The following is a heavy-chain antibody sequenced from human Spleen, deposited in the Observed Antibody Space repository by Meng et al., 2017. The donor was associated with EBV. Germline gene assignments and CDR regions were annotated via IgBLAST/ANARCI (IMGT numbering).Heavy chain of an antibody. V-gene: IGHV4-4*02. CDR2: VYHSGST. CDR1: GGSISSRNW. J-gene: IGHJ4*02. CDR3: ARQWEVRGPIDY. Sequence: QVQLRASGPGLVKPSGTLSLTCAGSGGSISSRNWWSWVRQPPGKGLEWIGEVYHSGSTNYNPSLKSRVTISVDKSKNQFSLKLSSVSAADTAVYYCARQWEVRGPIDYWGQGTLVTVSS. D-gene: IGHD1-26*01.